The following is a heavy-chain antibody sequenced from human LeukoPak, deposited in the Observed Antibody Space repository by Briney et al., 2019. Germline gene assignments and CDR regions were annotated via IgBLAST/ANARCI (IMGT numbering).Heavy chain of an antibody. V-gene: IGHV4-59*01. CDR3: AREVTAGTNLNWFDL. CDR2: ISYSGST. D-gene: IGHD6-13*01. Sequence: SETLSLTCTVSGGSISSYYWSWIRQPPGKGLEWIGYISYSGSTNFNPSLKSRVTISVDTSKNQFSLKLSSATAEDTAVYFCAREVTAGTNLNWFDLWGQGTLVTVSS. J-gene: IGHJ5*02. CDR1: GGSISSYY.